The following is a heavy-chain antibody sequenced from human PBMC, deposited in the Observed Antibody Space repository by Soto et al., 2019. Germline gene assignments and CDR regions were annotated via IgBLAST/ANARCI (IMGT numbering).Heavy chain of an antibody. D-gene: IGHD3-22*01. J-gene: IGHJ3*02. Sequence: ASVNGSCKASGYTFTSDGISWVRQAPGQGLEWMGWISAYNGNTNYAQKLQGRVTMTTDTSTSTAYMELRSLRSDDTAVYYCARARLALYDTSGYYYGPRPDAFDIWGQGTMVTVSS. V-gene: IGHV1-18*01. CDR3: ARARLALYDTSGYYYGPRPDAFDI. CDR2: ISAYNGNT. CDR1: GYTFTSDG.